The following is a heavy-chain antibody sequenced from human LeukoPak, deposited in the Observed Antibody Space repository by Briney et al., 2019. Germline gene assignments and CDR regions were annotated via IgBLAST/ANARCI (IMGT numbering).Heavy chain of an antibody. J-gene: IGHJ5*02. Sequence: SETLSLTCAVYGGSFSGYYWSWIRQPPGKGLGWIGEINHSGSTNYNPSLKSRVTISVDTSKNQFSLKLSSVTAADTAVYYCARGRGGYSSGWYDWFDPWGQGTLVTVSS. CDR2: INHSGST. D-gene: IGHD6-19*01. CDR3: ARGRGGYSSGWYDWFDP. CDR1: GGSFSGYY. V-gene: IGHV4-34*01.